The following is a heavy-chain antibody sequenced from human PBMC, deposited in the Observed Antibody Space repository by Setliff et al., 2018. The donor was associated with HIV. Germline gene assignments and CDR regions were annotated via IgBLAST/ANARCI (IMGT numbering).Heavy chain of an antibody. J-gene: IGHJ4*02. CDR2: ISTSGST. CDR3: AMAVADKGVYYLDY. CDR1: GGSIRKGNYY. D-gene: IGHD6-19*01. V-gene: IGHV4-61*09. Sequence: SETLSLTCTVSGGSIRKGNYYWSWIRQPAGEGLEWIGHISTSGSTNYNPSLKRRVSISVDTSKNQFSLNLRSVFAADTAMYYCAMAVADKGVYYLDYWGRGTLVTVSS.